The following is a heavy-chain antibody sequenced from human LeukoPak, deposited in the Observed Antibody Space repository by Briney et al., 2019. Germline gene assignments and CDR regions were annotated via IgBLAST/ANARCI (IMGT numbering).Heavy chain of an antibody. V-gene: IGHV3-64*01. J-gene: IGHJ4*02. CDR3: ARAQTGATSHYFDY. D-gene: IGHD1-7*01. CDR2: IAGNGGST. Sequence: GWSLPLSCPDSGFTLNSYALYLVRQDPGKGLEYVSAIAGNGGSTYYANSVKGRFTISRDNSMYTLYLQMGILRAEDMAVYYCARAQTGATSHYFDYWGQGTLVTVSS. CDR1: GFTLNSYA.